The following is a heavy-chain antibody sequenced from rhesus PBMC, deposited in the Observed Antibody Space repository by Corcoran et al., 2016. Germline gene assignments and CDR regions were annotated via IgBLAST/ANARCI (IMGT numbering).Heavy chain of an antibody. V-gene: IGHV4S10*01. CDR3: VRGDFCSGGGCRFDF. J-gene: IGHJ4*01. Sequence: QVQLQESGPGVVKPSETLSLTCVVSGGSIRDSYRWSCIRQPPGKGLEWVGYIHGSYTNTNYNPTLKSRVTISKDAFKTQFALKLGCVTSADTAVYYGVRGDFCSGGGCRFDFWGQGVLVTVSS. D-gene: IGHD2-21*01. CDR2: IHGSYTNT. CDR1: GGSIRDSYR.